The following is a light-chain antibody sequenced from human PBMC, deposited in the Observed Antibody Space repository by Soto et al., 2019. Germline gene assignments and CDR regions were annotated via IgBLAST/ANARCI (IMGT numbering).Light chain of an antibody. Sequence: NFMLTQPHSVSESPGKTVIISCTRSSGSIASNYVQWYQQRPCSSPTTVLYEDNQRPSGVPDRFSGSIDSSSNSASLTISGLETEDEADYYCQSYDATNQVFGGGTKLTVL. V-gene: IGLV6-57*01. CDR3: QSYDATNQV. CDR2: EDN. CDR1: SGSIASNY. J-gene: IGLJ3*02.